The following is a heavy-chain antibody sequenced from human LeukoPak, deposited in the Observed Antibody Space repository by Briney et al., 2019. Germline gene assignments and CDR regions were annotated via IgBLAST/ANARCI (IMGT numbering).Heavy chain of an antibody. CDR2: INHSGST. J-gene: IGHJ3*02. D-gene: IGHD1-14*01. Sequence: SETLSLTCAVYGGSFSGYYWSWIRQPPGKGLEWIGEINHSGSTNYNPSLKSRVTISVDTSKNQFSLKLSSVTAADTAVYYCARASLNRDAFDIWGQGTMVTVSS. V-gene: IGHV4-34*01. CDR1: GGSFSGYY. CDR3: ARASLNRDAFDI.